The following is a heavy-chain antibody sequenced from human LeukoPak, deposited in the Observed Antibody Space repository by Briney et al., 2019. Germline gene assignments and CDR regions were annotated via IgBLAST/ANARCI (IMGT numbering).Heavy chain of an antibody. V-gene: IGHV3-53*01. CDR1: GFTVSSNS. D-gene: IGHD3-16*01. J-gene: IGHJ4*02. Sequence: GGSLRLSRAASGFTVSSNSMTWVRQAPGKGLEWVSVIYSDGSTFYTASVKGRFIISRDISKNTLYLQMNSLRVDDTAVYFCARDHRIGGSWGQGTLVTVSS. CDR3: ARDHRIGGS. CDR2: IYSDGST.